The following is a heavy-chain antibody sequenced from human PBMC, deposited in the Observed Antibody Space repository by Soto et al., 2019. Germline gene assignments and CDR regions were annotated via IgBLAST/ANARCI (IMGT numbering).Heavy chain of an antibody. J-gene: IGHJ6*02. D-gene: IGHD5-18*01. V-gene: IGHV3-15*07. CDR1: GFTVSNAW. CDR2: IKSKADGGTT. CDR3: TRNGGYTYGSRPSSYVMDV. Sequence: EVQLVESGGGLVKPGGSLRLSCEASGFTVSNAWMNWVRQAPGKGLEWVGRIKSKADGGTTDYTAPVRGRFTISRDDSKNRLFLQLNSLKTEDTAVYYCTRNGGYTYGSRPSSYVMDVWGQGTTVTVSS.